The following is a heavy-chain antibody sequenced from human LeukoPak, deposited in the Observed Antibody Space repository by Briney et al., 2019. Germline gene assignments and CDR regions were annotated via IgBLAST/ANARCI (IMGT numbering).Heavy chain of an antibody. Sequence: SVKVSCMASGGTFSSYAISWVRQAPGQGVEWMGRIIPIFGIANYAQKFQGRVTITADKSTSTAYTELSSLRSEDTAVYYCASDGYSGSYRGSYYWGQGTLVTVSS. CDR2: IIPIFGIA. CDR3: ASDGYSGSYRGSYY. D-gene: IGHD1-26*01. J-gene: IGHJ4*02. V-gene: IGHV1-69*04. CDR1: GGTFSSYA.